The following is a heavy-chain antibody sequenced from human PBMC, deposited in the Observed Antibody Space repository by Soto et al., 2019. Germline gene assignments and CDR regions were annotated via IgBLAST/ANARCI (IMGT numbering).Heavy chain of an antibody. CDR3: ARRGPLNNIEVVPDYFGLDV. Sequence: QEQLVESGGGLVKPGGSLRLSCEASGFTFRDYYMSWIRQAPGKGLEWISYISSGGSSKFYTESVKGRFTISRDIAKNSLYLQMDGLRVEDTGVYFCARRGPLNNIEVVPDYFGLDVWGQGTRVTVSS. D-gene: IGHD2-15*01. CDR2: ISSGGSSK. J-gene: IGHJ6*02. CDR1: GFTFRDYY. V-gene: IGHV3-11*01.